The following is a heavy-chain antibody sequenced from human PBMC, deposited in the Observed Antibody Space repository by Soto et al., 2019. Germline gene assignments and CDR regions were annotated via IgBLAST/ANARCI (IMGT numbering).Heavy chain of an antibody. V-gene: IGHV3-48*01. CDR3: ARVKYSGYDFVLVPYFDY. D-gene: IGHD5-12*01. Sequence: PGGSLRLSCAASGFTFSSYSMNWVRQAPGKGLEWVSYISSSSSTIYYADSVKGRFTISRDNAKNSLYLQMNSLRAEDTAVYYCARVKYSGYDFVLVPYFDYWGQGTLVTVSS. CDR1: GFTFSSYS. J-gene: IGHJ4*02. CDR2: ISSSSSTI.